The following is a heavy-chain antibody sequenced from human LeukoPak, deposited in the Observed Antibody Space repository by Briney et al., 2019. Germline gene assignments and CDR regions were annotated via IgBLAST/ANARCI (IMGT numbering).Heavy chain of an antibody. CDR1: GFTFISYS. V-gene: IGHV3-21*01. CDR3: ARDSIITIFGVVIRLDY. CDR2: ISSISSYI. D-gene: IGHD3-3*01. J-gene: IGHJ4*02. Sequence: NTGASLRLSCASSGFTFISYSLNWVRPPPGKGLEWDSSISSISSYIYYADSVKGRYTISRDNAKHSLYLQMNSLRAEDTAVYYCARDSIITIFGVVIRLDYWGQGTLVTVSS.